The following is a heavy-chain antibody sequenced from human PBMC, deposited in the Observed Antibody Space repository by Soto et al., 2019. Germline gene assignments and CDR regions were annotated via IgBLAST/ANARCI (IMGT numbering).Heavy chain of an antibody. D-gene: IGHD2-2*01. CDR3: ARDSDCHSTSCFFPPHV. V-gene: IGHV3-21*03. CDR2: IGGGGSYI. Sequence: QLVESGGGLVKPGGSLRLSCSASGFTFSDETMSWVRQVPGKGLEWVSGIGGGGSYIFYADSVQGRFSISRDNPKNSLFLEMNSLRVEDTAVYYCARDSDCHSTSCFFPPHVWGQGTTVTVSS. CDR1: GFTFSDET. J-gene: IGHJ6*02.